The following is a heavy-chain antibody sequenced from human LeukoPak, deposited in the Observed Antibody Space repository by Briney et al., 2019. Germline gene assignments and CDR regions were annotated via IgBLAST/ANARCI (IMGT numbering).Heavy chain of an antibody. CDR2: IIPIFGTA. J-gene: IGHJ6*03. V-gene: IGHV1-69*13. Sequence: SVKVSCKASGGTFSSYAISWVRQAPGQGLEWMGGIIPIFGTANYAQKFQGRVTITADESTSTAYMELSSLTSEDTAVYYCARSLGYCSGGSCSGYYMDVWGKGTTVTISS. CDR1: GGTFSSYA. CDR3: ARSLGYCSGGSCSGYYMDV. D-gene: IGHD2-15*01.